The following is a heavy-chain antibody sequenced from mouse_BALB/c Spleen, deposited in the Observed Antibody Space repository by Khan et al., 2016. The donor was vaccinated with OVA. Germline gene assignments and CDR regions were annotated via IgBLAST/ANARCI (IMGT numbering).Heavy chain of an antibody. CDR2: ISSGGDYT. CDR1: GFTFSSYS. Sequence: EVELVESGGDLVKPGGSLKLSCAASGFTFSSYSMSWVRQTPDKRLEWVASISSGGDYTYYPDIVKGRFTISRDNAKNTLYLEMRSLKSEDTAMYYCASNLTGSFAYWGQVTLVTVSA. V-gene: IGHV5-6*01. J-gene: IGHJ3*01. CDR3: ASNLTGSFAY. D-gene: IGHD4-1*01.